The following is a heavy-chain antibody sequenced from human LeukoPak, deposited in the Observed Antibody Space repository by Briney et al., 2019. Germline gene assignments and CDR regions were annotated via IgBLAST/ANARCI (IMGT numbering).Heavy chain of an antibody. CDR3: ARDLKGVLINWLDP. CDR2: INPNSGGT. Sequence: ASVKVSCKSSGYTFTGYYMHWVRQAPGQGLEWMGRINPNSGGTNYAQKFQGRVTMTRDTSISTAYMELSRLRSDDTAVYYCARDLKGVLINWLDPWGQGTLVTVSS. CDR1: GYTFTGYY. V-gene: IGHV1-2*06. D-gene: IGHD4/OR15-4a*01. J-gene: IGHJ5*02.